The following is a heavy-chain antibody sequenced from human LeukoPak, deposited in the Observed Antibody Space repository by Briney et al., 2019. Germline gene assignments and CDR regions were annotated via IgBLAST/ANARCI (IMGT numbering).Heavy chain of an antibody. D-gene: IGHD3-22*01. CDR2: INSAGSST. J-gene: IGHJ4*02. Sequence: GGPLRLSCAASGFIFKTYTMTWVRQAPGKGLEWVSHINSAGSSTTYADSVKGRFTISRDNAKNTLYLQMNSLRAEDTAVYYCARDRGYSFDYWGQGTLVTVSS. CDR3: ARDRGYSFDY. CDR1: GFIFKTYT. V-gene: IGHV3-74*01.